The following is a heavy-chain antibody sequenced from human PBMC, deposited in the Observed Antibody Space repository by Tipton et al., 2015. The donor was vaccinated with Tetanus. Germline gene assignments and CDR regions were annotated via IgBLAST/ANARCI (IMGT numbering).Heavy chain of an antibody. CDR1: GGSISSGGYY. CDR2: IYYSGST. Sequence: GLVKPSETLSLTCTVSGGSISSGGYYWSWIRQHPGKGLEWIGYIYYSGSTYYNPSLKSRVTISLDTSKTQFCLSLSSVTAADTAVYFCARGVWFGPGPKYYFDYWGQGALVTVSS. CDR3: ARGVWFGPGPKYYFDY. D-gene: IGHD3-10*01. V-gene: IGHV4-31*03. J-gene: IGHJ4*02.